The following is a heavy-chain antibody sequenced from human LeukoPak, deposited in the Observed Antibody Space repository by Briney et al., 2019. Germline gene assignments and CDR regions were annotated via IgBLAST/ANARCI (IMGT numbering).Heavy chain of an antibody. CDR1: GFTFSSYS. J-gene: IGHJ4*02. Sequence: GGSLRLSCAASGFTFSSYSMNWVRQAPGKGLEWVSYISRSSSTIYYADSVKGRFTISRDNAKNSLYLQMNSLRAEDTAVYYCASGIRRIPTSAETDYWGQGTLVTVSS. D-gene: IGHD1-14*01. CDR2: ISRSSSTI. V-gene: IGHV3-48*01. CDR3: ASGIRRIPTSAETDY.